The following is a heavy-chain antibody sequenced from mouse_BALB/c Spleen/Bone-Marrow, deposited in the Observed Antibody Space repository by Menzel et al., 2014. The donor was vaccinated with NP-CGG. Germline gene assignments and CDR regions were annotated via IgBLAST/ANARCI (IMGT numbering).Heavy chain of an antibody. D-gene: IGHD1-1*01. Sequence: EVQGVESGGGLVQPGGSRKLSCAASGFTLSSFGMHWVRQAPEKGLEWVAYISSGGSTIYYADTVKGRFTISRDNTKNTLFLQMTSLRSEDTAMYYCARSYYGSSYYFDYWGQGTTLTVSS. CDR1: GFTLSSFG. J-gene: IGHJ2*01. CDR2: ISSGGSTI. V-gene: IGHV5-17*02. CDR3: ARSYYGSSYYFDY.